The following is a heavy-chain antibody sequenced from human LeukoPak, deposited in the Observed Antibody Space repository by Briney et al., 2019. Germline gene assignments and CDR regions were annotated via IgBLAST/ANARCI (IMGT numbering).Heavy chain of an antibody. J-gene: IGHJ4*02. CDR1: GFTFSSYA. Sequence: PGGSLRLSCAASGFTFSSYAMNWVRQAPGKGLEWVSAISGSGGSTYYADSVKGRFTISRDNSKNTLYLQMNSLRAEDTAVYYCANGAHYYDSSGYPPFDYWGQGTLVTVSS. CDR2: ISGSGGST. V-gene: IGHV3-23*01. D-gene: IGHD3-22*01. CDR3: ANGAHYYDSSGYPPFDY.